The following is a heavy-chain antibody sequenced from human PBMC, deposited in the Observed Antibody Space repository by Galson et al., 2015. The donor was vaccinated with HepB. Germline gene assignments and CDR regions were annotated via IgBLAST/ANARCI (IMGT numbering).Heavy chain of an antibody. J-gene: IGHJ6*04. CDR3: ARDGSLGILLPMDV. Sequence: SLRLSCAASGFSFGRHRMNWVRQAPGKGLEWVASIDTSHSIISYADSVRGRFTISRDNGNDLLYLQINRLRGEDTAVYYCARDGSLGILLPMDVWGKGTTVIVSS. CDR1: GFSFGRHR. V-gene: IGHV3-48*01. CDR2: IDTSHSII. D-gene: IGHD3-10*01.